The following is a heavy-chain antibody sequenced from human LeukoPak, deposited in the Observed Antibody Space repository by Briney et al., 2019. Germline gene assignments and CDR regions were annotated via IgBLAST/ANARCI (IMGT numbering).Heavy chain of an antibody. D-gene: IGHD6-19*01. CDR2: IRSSGDDT. J-gene: IGHJ4*02. CDR3: AKVRPPPGSGWYGGDDY. V-gene: IGHV3-23*01. Sequence: PGGSLRLSCTASGFTFRNYVMSWVRQAPGKGLEWVSSIRSSGDDTSSADSVKGRFTIFRDNSKSTLYLQMNSLRAEDTAIYYCAKVRPPPGSGWYGGDDYRGQGTLVTVSP. CDR1: GFTFRNYV.